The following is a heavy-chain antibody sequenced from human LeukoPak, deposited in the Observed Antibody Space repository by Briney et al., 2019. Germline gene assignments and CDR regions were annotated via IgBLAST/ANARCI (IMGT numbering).Heavy chain of an antibody. Sequence: SETLSLTCSLSGGSFSNYYWHWIRQSAEKGLEWIGHIYHTGDTNDNPSLKSRLTISVDKSRNLFSLRLTSVTAADTAIYYCARGGSKSWYPLMKWGQGTLVTVSP. CDR2: IYHTGDT. V-gene: IGHV4-4*07. J-gene: IGHJ4*01. CDR3: ARGGSKSWYPLMK. D-gene: IGHD6-13*01. CDR1: GGSFSNYY.